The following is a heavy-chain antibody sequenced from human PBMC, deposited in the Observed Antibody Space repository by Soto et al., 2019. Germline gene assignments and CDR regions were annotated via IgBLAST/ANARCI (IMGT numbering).Heavy chain of an antibody. CDR3: AKIRSPPGRDCLRISCAHYYYFGMDV. CDR1: GGTFSDHG. J-gene: IGHJ6*02. CDR2: IIPFYGTT. D-gene: IGHD2-2*01. V-gene: IGHV1-69*12. Sequence: QVQLVQSGAEAKKPGSAVRVSCKASGGTFSDHGISWVRQAPGQGLEWMGGIIPFYGTTEYAQKFAARVSITADESTGTVYMELSNLRSEDTAVYFCAKIRSPPGRDCLRISCAHYYYFGMDVWGQGTTVTVS.